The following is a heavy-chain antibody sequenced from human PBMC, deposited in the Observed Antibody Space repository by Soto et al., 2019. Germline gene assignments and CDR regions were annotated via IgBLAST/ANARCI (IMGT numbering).Heavy chain of an antibody. D-gene: IGHD6-13*01. Sequence: EVQLVQSGAEVKKPGESLRISCKGSGYSFSSYWIIWVRQMPGKGLEWMGTTDPSDSYTIYSPSFQGHVTISGDKSISTAYLQWRSLGTSDTAVYYCACSSSVDYWGQGTLVTVSS. J-gene: IGHJ4*02. CDR3: ACSSSVDY. V-gene: IGHV5-10-1*01. CDR2: TDPSDSYT. CDR1: GYSFSSYW.